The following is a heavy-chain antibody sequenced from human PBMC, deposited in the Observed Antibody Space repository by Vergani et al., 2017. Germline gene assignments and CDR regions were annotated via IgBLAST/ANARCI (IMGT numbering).Heavy chain of an antibody. CDR2: ISSSSSYI. V-gene: IGHV3-21*01. CDR1: GFTFSSYS. Sequence: EVQLVESGGGLVKPGGSLRLSCAASGFTFSSYSMNWVRQAPGKGLEWVSSISSSSSYIYYADSVKGRFTISRDNAKNSLYLQMNSLRAEDTAVYYCARDPDYGDPTYDYWGQGTLVTVSS. D-gene: IGHD4-17*01. CDR3: ARDPDYGDPTYDY. J-gene: IGHJ4*02.